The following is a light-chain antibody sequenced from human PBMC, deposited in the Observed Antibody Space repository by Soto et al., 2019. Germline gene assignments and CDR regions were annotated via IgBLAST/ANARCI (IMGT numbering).Light chain of an antibody. Sequence: EIVMTQSPATLSVSPGERATLSCRASQNISSNLAWYQQKPGQAPRVLIDGASTRATGIPARFSGSVSGTEFTLTISRLQSEDFAVYYCQQYNNWLWTFGQGTKVEIK. CDR2: GAS. CDR3: QQYNNWLWT. V-gene: IGKV3-15*01. CDR1: QNISSN. J-gene: IGKJ1*01.